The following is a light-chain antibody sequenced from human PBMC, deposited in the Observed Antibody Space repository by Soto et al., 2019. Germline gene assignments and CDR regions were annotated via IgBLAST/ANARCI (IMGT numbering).Light chain of an antibody. J-gene: IGKJ1*01. CDR2: GAS. V-gene: IGKV3-15*01. CDR1: QSLSSN. CDR3: QQYNNWPPWT. Sequence: IMMTQSPATLSVSPGERATLSCRASQSLSSNLAWYQQKPGQAPRLLIHGASTRATGIPARFSGSGSGTEFTLTISSLQSEDFAVYYCQQYNNWPPWTFGQGTKVDIK.